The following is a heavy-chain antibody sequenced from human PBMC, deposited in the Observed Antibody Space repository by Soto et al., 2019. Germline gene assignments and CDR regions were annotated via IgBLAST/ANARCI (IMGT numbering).Heavy chain of an antibody. D-gene: IGHD2-8*02. V-gene: IGHV3-9*01. CDR2: INWDSRDI. J-gene: IGHJ4*02. Sequence: PGGSLRLSCAASGFAFDDYAMHWVRQAPGKGLEWVSSINWDSRDIAYADSVKGRFTISRDDAKSSLYLQMSSLRAEDTAFYYCATSSQPSTGVTGGDFDSWGQGTLVTVSS. CDR3: ATSSQPSTGVTGGDFDS. CDR1: GFAFDDYA.